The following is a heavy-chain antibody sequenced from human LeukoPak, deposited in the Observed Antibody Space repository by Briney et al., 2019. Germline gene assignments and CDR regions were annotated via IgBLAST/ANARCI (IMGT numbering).Heavy chain of an antibody. CDR2: IYPGDSDT. V-gene: IGHV5-51*01. D-gene: IGHD2-21*01. Sequence: GESLKISCKGSGYSFTRYWIGWVRQMPGKGLEWMGIIYPGDSDTRYSPSFQGQVTISADKSISTAYLQWSSLKASDTAMYYCARRSRSDSTPRYGMDVWGQGTTVTVSS. CDR3: ARRSRSDSTPRYGMDV. CDR1: GYSFTRYW. J-gene: IGHJ6*02.